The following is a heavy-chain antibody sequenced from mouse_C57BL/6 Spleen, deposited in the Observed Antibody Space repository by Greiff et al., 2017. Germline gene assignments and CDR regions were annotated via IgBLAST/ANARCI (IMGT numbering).Heavy chain of an antibody. CDR1: GYAFSSSW. Sequence: QVQLQQSGPELVKPGASVKISCTASGYAFSSSWMNWVKQRPGKGLEWIGRIYPGDGDANYNGKFKGKATLTADKSSSTAYMQLSSLTSEDSAVYFCARHHWYFDVWGTGTTVTVSS. CDR2: IYPGDGDA. CDR3: ARHHWYFDV. V-gene: IGHV1-82*01. J-gene: IGHJ1*03.